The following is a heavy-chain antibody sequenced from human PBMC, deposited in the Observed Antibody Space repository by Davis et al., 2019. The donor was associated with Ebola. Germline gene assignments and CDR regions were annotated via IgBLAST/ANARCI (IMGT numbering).Heavy chain of an antibody. Sequence: GESLKISCAASGFTFNSYMMNWVRQAPGKGLEWVSSISGSSNYINYADSVKGRFTISRDNAKNSLYLQMNSLRAEDTAVYYCARDIPFSSYDYWGQGTLVTVSS. J-gene: IGHJ4*02. V-gene: IGHV3-21*01. CDR2: ISGSSNYI. CDR3: ARDIPFSSYDY. CDR1: GFTFNSYM. D-gene: IGHD4-11*01.